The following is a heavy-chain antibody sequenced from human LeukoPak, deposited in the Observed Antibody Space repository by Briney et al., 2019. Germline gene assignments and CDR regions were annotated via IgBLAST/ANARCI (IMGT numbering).Heavy chain of an antibody. CDR2: ISSSSSYI. J-gene: IGHJ4*02. CDR1: GFTFSSYW. V-gene: IGHV3-21*01. D-gene: IGHD2-15*01. CDR3: ARGLDCSGGSCYSGYYFDY. Sequence: PGGSLRLSCAASGFTFSSYWMSWVRQAPGKGLEWVSSISSSSSYIYYADSVKGRFTISRDNAKNSLYLQMNSLRAEDTAVYYCARGLDCSGGSCYSGYYFDYWGQGTLVTVSS.